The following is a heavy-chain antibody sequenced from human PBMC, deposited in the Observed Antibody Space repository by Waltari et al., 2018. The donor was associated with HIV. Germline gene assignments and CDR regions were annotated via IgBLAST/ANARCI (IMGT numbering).Heavy chain of an antibody. D-gene: IGHD3-10*01. V-gene: IGHV4-39*01. Sequence: QSQLQESDPGLVKPLETLSLTCTVSGGSISSNYYFWAWVRQPPGTGLEWIGTISHTGGTTYYNPSLKSRVIISVDTSKDQSSLKLSSMTATDTAVYYCARQRGSGLWYFDLWGRGTLVSVSS. CDR1: GGSISSNYYF. CDR2: ISHTGGTT. CDR3: ARQRGSGLWYFDL. J-gene: IGHJ2*01.